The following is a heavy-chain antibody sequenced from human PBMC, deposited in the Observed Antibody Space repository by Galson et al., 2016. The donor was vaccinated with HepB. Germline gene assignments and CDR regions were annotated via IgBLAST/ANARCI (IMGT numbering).Heavy chain of an antibody. D-gene: IGHD2-15*01. V-gene: IGHV3-23*01. CDR3: GGHGGHSA. CDR1: GFTLAGNG. Sequence: SLRLSCAASGFTLAGNGVTWARQAPGKGLEWVSDIGGSDGYTYYADSVKGRFTISGDNSKNIVYLQMNSLRAEDTAIYYCGGHGGHSAWGQGTLVTVSS. CDR2: IGGSDGYT. J-gene: IGHJ4*02.